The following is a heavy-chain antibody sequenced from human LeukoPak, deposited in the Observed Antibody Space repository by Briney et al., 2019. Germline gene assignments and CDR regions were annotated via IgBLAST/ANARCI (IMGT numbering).Heavy chain of an antibody. Sequence: PGGSLRLSCAAPGFTFSSYWMSWVRQAPGKGLEWVANIKQDGSEKYYVDSVKGRFTISRDNAKNSLYLQMNSLRAEDTAVYYCARDRYGSGWYGYWGQGTLVTVSS. CDR3: ARDRYGSGWYGY. V-gene: IGHV3-7*01. J-gene: IGHJ4*02. CDR2: IKQDGSEK. D-gene: IGHD6-19*01. CDR1: GFTFSSYW.